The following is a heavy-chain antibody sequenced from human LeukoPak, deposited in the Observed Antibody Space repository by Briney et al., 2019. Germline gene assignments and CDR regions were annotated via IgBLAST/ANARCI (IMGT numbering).Heavy chain of an antibody. D-gene: IGHD2-15*01. CDR1: GGSFSGYY. J-gene: IGHJ5*02. CDR3: ATGPGYCSGGSCYDANWFDP. CDR2: INHSGST. V-gene: IGHV4-34*01. Sequence: PSETLSLTCAVYGGSFSGYYWSWIRQPPGKGLEWIGEINHSGSTNYNPSLKSRVTISVDTSKNQFSLKLSSVTAADTAVYYCATGPGYCSGGSCYDANWFDPWGQGTLVTVSS.